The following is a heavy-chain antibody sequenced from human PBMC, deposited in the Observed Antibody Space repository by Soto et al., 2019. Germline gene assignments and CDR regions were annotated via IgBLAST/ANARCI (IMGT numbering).Heavy chain of an antibody. CDR2: ITSSGRTI. J-gene: IGHJ6*02. Sequence: GGSLRLSCAVSGFTFSDYYMSWIRQAPGKGLEWVSYITSSGRTIYYGDSVKGRFTISRDNAKNSLYLQMNSLRAEDTAVYYCARGGGYGGQYYYGFDVWGQGTTVTVSS. CDR1: GFTFSDYY. CDR3: ARGGGYGGQYYYGFDV. V-gene: IGHV3-11*01. D-gene: IGHD3-16*01.